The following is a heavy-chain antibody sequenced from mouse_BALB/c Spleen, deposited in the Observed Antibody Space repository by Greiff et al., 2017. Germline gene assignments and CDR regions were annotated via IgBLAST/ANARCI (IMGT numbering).Heavy chain of an antibody. Sequence: VKLQESGAELAKPGASVKMSCKASGYTFTSYWMHWVKQRPGQGLEWIGYINPSTGYTEYNQKFKDKATLTADKSSSTAYMQLSSLTSEDSAVYYCARRITTVDWFAYWGQGTLVTVSA. CDR3: ARRITTVDWFAY. V-gene: IGHV1-7*01. CDR2: INPSTGYT. CDR1: GYTFTSYW. J-gene: IGHJ3*01. D-gene: IGHD1-1*01.